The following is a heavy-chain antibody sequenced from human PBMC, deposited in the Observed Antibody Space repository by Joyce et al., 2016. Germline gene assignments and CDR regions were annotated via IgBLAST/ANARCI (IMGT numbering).Heavy chain of an antibody. V-gene: IGHV1-46*03. CDR3: ARGCYYDSGSFYPFDY. J-gene: IGHJ4*02. Sequence: QVQLVQSGAEVKKPGASVKFSCETSGYTFSSCYIHWVRQAPGQGLEWMGKINPSGGSTSYTQKFHGRFTMTSDTSTSTVYMELSSLKSEDTAVYYCARGCYYDSGSFYPFDYWGQGTLVTVSS. D-gene: IGHD3-10*01. CDR1: GYTFSSCY. CDR2: INPSGGST.